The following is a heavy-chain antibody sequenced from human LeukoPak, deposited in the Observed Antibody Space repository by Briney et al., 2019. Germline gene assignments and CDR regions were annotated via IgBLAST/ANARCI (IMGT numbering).Heavy chain of an antibody. V-gene: IGHV4-30-2*01. Sequence: SETLSLTCTVSGGSISSGGHSWSWIRQPPGKGLEWIGYIYHSGSGSTYYNPSLKSRVTISIDKSKNQFSLKLSSVTAADTAVYYCARGPEAIRLSNRDSSGWYPFRNYYYYYGMDVWGQGTTVTVSS. CDR2: IYHSGSGST. J-gene: IGHJ6*02. CDR1: GGSISSGGHS. CDR3: ARGPEAIRLSNRDSSGWYPFRNYYYYYGMDV. D-gene: IGHD6-19*01.